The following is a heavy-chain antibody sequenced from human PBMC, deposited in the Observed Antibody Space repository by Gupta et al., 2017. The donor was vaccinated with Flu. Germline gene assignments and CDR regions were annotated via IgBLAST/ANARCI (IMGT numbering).Heavy chain of an antibody. J-gene: IGHJ5*02. Sequence: QVQLVQSGAEVKKPGASVKVSCKASGYSFTSFDINWVRQATGQKLEWLGWMNPHRGETDFYKKFKGRLTMTRTSSKGWANRGLGNLRSNDPAVNSGVRGGGFLAASFLGTLNWFDPWGLGTLVTVSS. CDR3: VRGGGFLAASFLGTLNWFDP. D-gene: IGHD3-3*01. CDR1: GYSFTSFD. CDR2: MNPHRGET. V-gene: IGHV1-8*01.